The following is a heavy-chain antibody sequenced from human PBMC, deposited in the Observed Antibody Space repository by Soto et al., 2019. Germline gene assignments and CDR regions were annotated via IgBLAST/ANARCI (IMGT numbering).Heavy chain of an antibody. CDR3: ARDHHSYYDTSGYYPYFDF. CDR2: IYYTGST. V-gene: IGHV4-61*01. J-gene: IGHJ4*02. CDR1: GGSVNTAPYH. D-gene: IGHD3-22*01. Sequence: PSETLSLTCTVSGGSVNTAPYHWSWIRQSPRNGLEWIGNIYYTGSTNYNPSFESRVAIPLDTSNNQFSLRLTSLTAADTAVYFCARDHHSYYDTSGYYPYFDFWGQGTLGTVS.